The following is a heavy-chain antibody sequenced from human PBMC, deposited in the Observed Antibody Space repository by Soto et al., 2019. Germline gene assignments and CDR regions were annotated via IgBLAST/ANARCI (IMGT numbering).Heavy chain of an antibody. D-gene: IGHD6-19*01. CDR2: IYYSGST. CDR3: ARGGYSSGALDY. Sequence: QVQLQESGPGLVKPSQTLSLTCTVSGGSISSGGYYWSWIRQHPGKGLEWIGYIYYSGSTYYNPSLKSRVTVSVDTSKNQFSLKLSSVTAADTAVYYCARGGYSSGALDYWGQGTLFTVSS. V-gene: IGHV4-31*03. J-gene: IGHJ4*02. CDR1: GGSISSGGYY.